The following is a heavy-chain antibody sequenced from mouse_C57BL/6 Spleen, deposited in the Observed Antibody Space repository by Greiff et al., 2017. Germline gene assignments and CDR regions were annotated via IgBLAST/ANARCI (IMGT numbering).Heavy chain of an antibody. V-gene: IGHV7-3*01. D-gene: IGHD2-4*01. CDR3: ARYIRDYDNFDY. Sequence: EVKLMESGGGLVQPGGSLSLSCAASGFTFTDYYMSWVRQPPGKALEWLGFIRNKANGYTTEYSASVKGRFTISRDNSQSILYLQMNALRAEDSATYYCARYIRDYDNFDYWGQGTTLTVSS. CDR1: GFTFTDYY. CDR2: IRNKANGYTT. J-gene: IGHJ2*01.